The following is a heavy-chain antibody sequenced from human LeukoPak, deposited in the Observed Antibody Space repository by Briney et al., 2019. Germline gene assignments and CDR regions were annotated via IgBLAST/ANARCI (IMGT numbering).Heavy chain of an antibody. J-gene: IGHJ6*02. D-gene: IGHD3-10*02. CDR3: AKYVSAKGPPYALDV. CDR2: ISASGGST. Sequence: PGGSLRLSCAASEFTFSNYAMQWVRQAPGNGLGWVSGISASGGSTWYADTVKGRFTISRDTSKNTLYLQMNSLRAEDTAVYYCAKYVSAKGPPYALDVWGQGTTVTVSS. V-gene: IGHV3-23*01. CDR1: EFTFSNYA.